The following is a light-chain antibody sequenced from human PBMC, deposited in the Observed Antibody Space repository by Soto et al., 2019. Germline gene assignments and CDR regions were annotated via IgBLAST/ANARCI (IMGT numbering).Light chain of an antibody. CDR1: QSVLYSSNNKNY. J-gene: IGKJ3*01. CDR3: QQYYRTPRT. CDR2: WAS. Sequence: DIVMTQSPDSLAVSLGERATVNCKSSQSVLYSSNNKNYLAWYQQKPGQPPKLLIYWASTRQSGVPDRFSGSGSGTDFTLTISSLQAEDLAVYYCQQYYRTPRTFGPGTKVDIK. V-gene: IGKV4-1*01.